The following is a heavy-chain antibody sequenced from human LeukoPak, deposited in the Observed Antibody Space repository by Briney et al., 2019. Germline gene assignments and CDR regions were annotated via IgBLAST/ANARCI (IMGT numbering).Heavy chain of an antibody. CDR3: ARYYCANDMCSHFDY. J-gene: IGHJ4*02. CDR1: GGSISGFY. V-gene: IGHV4-59*01. D-gene: IGHD2-8*01. Sequence: SETLSLTCTVSGGSISGFYWSWIRQPPGKGLEWIGYIHSTGSSNYSPSLKSRVSISVDTSMNQFSLKLSSVTAADTAVYYCARYYCANDMCSHFDYWGQGTLVTVSS. CDR2: IHSTGSS.